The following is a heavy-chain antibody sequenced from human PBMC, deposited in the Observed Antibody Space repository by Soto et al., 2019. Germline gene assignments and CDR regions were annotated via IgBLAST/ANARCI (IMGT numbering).Heavy chain of an antibody. CDR2: ISDDGKTQ. D-gene: IGHD6-19*01. V-gene: IGHV3-30*18. J-gene: IGHJ4*01. Sequence: QVKLVEFGGAVVQSGRSLGLSCTASSFRFSAYGMHWVRQAPGKGLEWVALISDDGKTQFFTESVEGRFTISRDNSRNTLYLQMNRLRPEDTAVYYCVKGGYKTGWPPFDHWGHGTRVTVSS. CDR3: VKGGYKTGWPPFDH. CDR1: SFRFSAYG.